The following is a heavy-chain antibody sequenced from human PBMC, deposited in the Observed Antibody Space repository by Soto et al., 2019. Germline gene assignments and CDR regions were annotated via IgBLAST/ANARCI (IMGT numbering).Heavy chain of an antibody. CDR1: GGSISSYY. V-gene: IGHV4-59*01. CDR3: ARVGDNYDFWSGSYYFDY. J-gene: IGHJ4*02. CDR2: IYYSGST. Sequence: SETLSLTCTVSGGSISSYYWSWIRQPPGKGLEWIGYIYYSGSTNYNPSLKSRVTISVDTSKNQFSLKLSSVTAADTAVYYCARVGDNYDFWSGSYYFDYWGQGTLVTVSS. D-gene: IGHD3-3*01.